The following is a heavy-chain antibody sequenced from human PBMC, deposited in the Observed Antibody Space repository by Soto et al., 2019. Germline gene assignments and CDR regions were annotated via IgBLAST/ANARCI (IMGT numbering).Heavy chain of an antibody. CDR1: GFTFGTYD. J-gene: IGHJ4*02. CDR3: ATISWSGGRFGGD. CDR2: IRGSGET. V-gene: IGHV3-23*01. D-gene: IGHD3-10*01. Sequence: EVQLLESGGGLIHPGGSLRLSCAASGFTFGTYDMSWVRQAPGEGLEWVSGIRGSGETYYADSFQGRFLISRDNSEKTVSRQMSSLRAEDTAVYYCATISWSGGRFGGDWGQGTVVTVSP.